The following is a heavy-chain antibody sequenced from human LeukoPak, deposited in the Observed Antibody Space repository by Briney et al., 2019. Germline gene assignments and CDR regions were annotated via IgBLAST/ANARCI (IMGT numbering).Heavy chain of an antibody. D-gene: IGHD2-15*01. V-gene: IGHV3-66*01. J-gene: IGHJ4*02. CDR2: IYSGGST. CDR1: GFTVSSNY. Sequence: GGSLRLSCAASGFTVSSNYMSWVRQAPGKGLEWVSVIYSGGSTYYADSVKGRFTISRDNSKNTLYPQMNSLRAEDTAVYYCARSICSGGSCHPYYFDYWGQGTLVTVSS. CDR3: ARSICSGGSCHPYYFDY.